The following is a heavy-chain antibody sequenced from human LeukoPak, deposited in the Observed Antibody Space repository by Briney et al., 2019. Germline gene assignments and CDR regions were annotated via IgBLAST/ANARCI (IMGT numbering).Heavy chain of an antibody. J-gene: IGHJ4*02. CDR1: GFTFSSYA. V-gene: IGHV3-30-3*01. CDR3: AKDLAGYYYDSSGYHTPDY. Sequence: QPGRSLRLSCAASGFTFSSYAVHWVRQAPGKGLEWVAVISYDGSNKYYADSVKGRFTISRDNSKNTLYLQMNSLRAGDTAVYYCAKDLAGYYYDSSGYHTPDYWGQGTLVTVSS. CDR2: ISYDGSNK. D-gene: IGHD3-22*01.